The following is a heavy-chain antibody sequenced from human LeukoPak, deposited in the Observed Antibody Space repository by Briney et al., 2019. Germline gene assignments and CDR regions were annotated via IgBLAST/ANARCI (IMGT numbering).Heavy chain of an antibody. Sequence: SETLSLTCTVSGGSISSGGYYWSWIRQPPGKGLEWIGYIYHSGSTYYNPSLKSRVTISVDRSKNQFSLKLSSVTAADTAVYYCARDGGYCSSTSCPEAYWGQGTLVTVSS. CDR3: ARDGGYCSSTSCPEAY. CDR1: GGSISSGGYY. D-gene: IGHD2-2*01. V-gene: IGHV4-30-2*01. CDR2: IYHSGST. J-gene: IGHJ4*02.